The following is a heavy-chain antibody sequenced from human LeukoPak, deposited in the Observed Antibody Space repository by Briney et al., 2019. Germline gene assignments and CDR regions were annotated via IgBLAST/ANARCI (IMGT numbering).Heavy chain of an antibody. CDR3: IRGVSGYYSYYAMDV. Sequence: GGSLRLSCGASGYSFSSYWMHWVRQVPGKGLVWVSRINGAGTTTTYADSVKGRFTISRDNAKNTLSLEMDSLRVEDTAVYYCIRGVSGYYSYYAMDVWGQGTTVIVSS. D-gene: IGHD1-26*01. V-gene: IGHV3-74*01. J-gene: IGHJ6*02. CDR1: GYSFSSYW. CDR2: INGAGTTT.